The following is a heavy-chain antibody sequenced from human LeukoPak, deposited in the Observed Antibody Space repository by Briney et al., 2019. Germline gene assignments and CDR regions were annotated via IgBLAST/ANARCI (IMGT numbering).Heavy chain of an antibody. CDR1: GFTFSSYA. J-gene: IGHJ4*02. Sequence: GGSLRLSCAASGFTFSSYAMSWVRQAPGKGLEWVSGISGSGGTTYYADSVKGRFTISRDKSKSTLYLQMDSLRAEDTAVYYCAKDKYCTNGICYFDYWGQGTLVTVSS. D-gene: IGHD2-8*01. V-gene: IGHV3-23*01. CDR2: ISGSGGTT. CDR3: AKDKYCTNGICYFDY.